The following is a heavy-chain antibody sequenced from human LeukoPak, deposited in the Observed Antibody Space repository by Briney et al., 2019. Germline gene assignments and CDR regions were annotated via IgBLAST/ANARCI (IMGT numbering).Heavy chain of an antibody. D-gene: IGHD2-2*02. Sequence: ASVKVSCKASGYTFTSYDINWVRQATGQGLEWMGWMNPNSGNTGYAQKFQGRVTITRNTSISTAYMELSSLRSEDTAVYYCAIVVVPAAIRYFDYWGQGTLVTVSS. V-gene: IGHV1-8*03. CDR2: MNPNSGNT. J-gene: IGHJ4*02. CDR1: GYTFTSYD. CDR3: AIVVVPAAIRYFDY.